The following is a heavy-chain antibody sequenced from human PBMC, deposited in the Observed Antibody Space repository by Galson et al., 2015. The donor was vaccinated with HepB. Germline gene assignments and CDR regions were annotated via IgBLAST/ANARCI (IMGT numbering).Heavy chain of an antibody. CDR1: GFTFNHYG. CDR2: ITGSSSFL. Sequence: SLRLSCAASGFTFNHYGMNWVRQAPGKGLEWVSSITGSSSFLQYADSVKGRFTISRDNANNSLFLQMNSLRAEDSAVYCCARDLKAGGYNHGTNWFDPWGQGTLVTVSS. V-gene: IGHV3-21*01. CDR3: ARDLKAGGYNHGTNWFDP. D-gene: IGHD5-18*01. J-gene: IGHJ5*02.